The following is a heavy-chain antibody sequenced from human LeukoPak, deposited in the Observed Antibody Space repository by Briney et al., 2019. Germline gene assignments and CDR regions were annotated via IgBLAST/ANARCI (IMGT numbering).Heavy chain of an antibody. V-gene: IGHV3-23*01. CDR1: GFIFSSSG. D-gene: IGHD3-22*01. CDR2: ISDNGGST. Sequence: GGSLRLSCAASGFIFSSSGMSWVRQAPGKGLEWVSTISDNGGSTYYPDSVKGRFTISRDNSENTLYLQMNSLRAEDTAVYYCAKGAYYDLWGQGTLVTVSS. J-gene: IGHJ4*02. CDR3: AKGAYYDL.